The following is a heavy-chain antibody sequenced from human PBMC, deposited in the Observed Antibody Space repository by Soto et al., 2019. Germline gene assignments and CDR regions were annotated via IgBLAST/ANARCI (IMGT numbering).Heavy chain of an antibody. Sequence: SETLSLTCTVSGGSISSYYWGWIRQPPGKGLEWIGYIYYSGSTNYNPSLKSRVTISVDTSKNQFSLKLSSVTAADTAVYYCAAQRGYYYDSSGYYFSWGQGTLVTVSS. V-gene: IGHV4-59*08. CDR1: GGSISSYY. CDR2: IYYSGST. J-gene: IGHJ4*02. D-gene: IGHD3-22*01. CDR3: AAQRGYYYDSSGYYFS.